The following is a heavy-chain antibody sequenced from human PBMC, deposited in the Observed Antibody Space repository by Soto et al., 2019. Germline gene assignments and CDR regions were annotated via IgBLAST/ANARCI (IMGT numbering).Heavy chain of an antibody. J-gene: IGHJ3*02. CDR2: IYPGDSDI. CDR1: GYRFTNFW. D-gene: IGHD2-8*01. V-gene: IGHV5-51*01. CDR3: ASKNGPLDT. Sequence: GESLQISCKGSGYRFTNFWIGWVRQMPGKGLEWMGIIYPGDSDIKYSPSFQGQVTISADKSISTAYLQWSSLKASDTAMYYGASKNGPLDTCGQGTWVTVSS.